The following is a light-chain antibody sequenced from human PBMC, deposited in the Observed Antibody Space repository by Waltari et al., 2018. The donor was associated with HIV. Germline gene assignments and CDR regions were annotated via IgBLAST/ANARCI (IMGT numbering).Light chain of an antibody. CDR3: CSYAGSSTYV. J-gene: IGLJ1*01. CDR1: SSDVGSYNL. Sequence: QSALTQPASVSGSPGQSITISCTGTSSDVGSYNLVSWYQQHPGPAPKLMIYEVSKRPSGVSNRFSGSKSGNTASLTISGLQAEDEADYCCSYAGSSTYVFGTGTKVTVL. V-gene: IGLV2-23*02. CDR2: EVS.